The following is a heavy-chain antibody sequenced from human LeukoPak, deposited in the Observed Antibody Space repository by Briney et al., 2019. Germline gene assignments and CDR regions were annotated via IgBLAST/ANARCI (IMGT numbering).Heavy chain of an antibody. CDR1: GYSISSGYY. CDR3: ARHTAEGIGDAFDI. J-gene: IGHJ3*02. D-gene: IGHD4-17*01. Sequence: SETLSLTCAVSGYSISSGYYWGWIRQPPGKGLEWIGRIYHSGSTYYNPSLKGRVTISVDTSKNQFSLKLSSVTAADTAVYYCARHTAEGIGDAFDIWGQGTMVTVSS. CDR2: IYHSGST. V-gene: IGHV4-38-2*01.